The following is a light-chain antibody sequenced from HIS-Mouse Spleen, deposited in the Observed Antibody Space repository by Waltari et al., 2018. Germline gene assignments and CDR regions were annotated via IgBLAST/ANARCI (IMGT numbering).Light chain of an antibody. CDR2: EDS. V-gene: IGLV3-10*01. CDR3: YSTDSSGNHRV. J-gene: IGLJ2*01. CDR1: ALPKNY. Sequence: SYELTQPPSVSVSPGQTARITCSGDALPKNYAYWYQQKSGQAPVLVIYEDSNRPSGSPGRFSGSSSGTMATLTISGAQVEDDADYYCYSTDSSGNHRVFGGGTKLTVL.